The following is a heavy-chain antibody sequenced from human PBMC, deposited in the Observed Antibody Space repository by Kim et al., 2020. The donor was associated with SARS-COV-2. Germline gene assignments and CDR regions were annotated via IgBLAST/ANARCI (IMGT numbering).Heavy chain of an antibody. CDR3: AKVGVGDSSGWYYFDY. J-gene: IGHJ4*02. CDR1: GFTFSSYA. D-gene: IGHD6-19*01. CDR2: ISGSGGST. Sequence: GGSLRLSCAASGFTFSSYAMSWVRQAPGKGLEWVSAISGSGGSTYYADSVKGRFTISRDNSKNTLYLQMNSLRAEDTAVYYCAKVGVGDSSGWYYFDYWGQGTLVTVSS. V-gene: IGHV3-23*01.